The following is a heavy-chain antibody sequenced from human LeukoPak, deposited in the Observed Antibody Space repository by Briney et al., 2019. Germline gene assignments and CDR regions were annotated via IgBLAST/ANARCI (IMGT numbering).Heavy chain of an antibody. Sequence: GGSLRLSCAASGFTFSSYAMHWVRQAPGKGLEWVAVISYDGSNKYYADSVKGRFTISRDNSKNTLYLQMNSLRAEDTAVYYCARDAISYYDFWSGTDYWGQGTLVTVSS. CDR3: ARDAISYYDFWSGTDY. CDR2: ISYDGSNK. J-gene: IGHJ4*02. CDR1: GFTFSSYA. D-gene: IGHD3-3*01. V-gene: IGHV3-30-3*01.